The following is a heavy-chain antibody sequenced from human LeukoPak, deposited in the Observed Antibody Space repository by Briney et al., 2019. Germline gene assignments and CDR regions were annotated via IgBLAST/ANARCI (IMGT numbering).Heavy chain of an antibody. V-gene: IGHV3-21*01. CDR2: ISRGSIHI. J-gene: IGHJ4*02. D-gene: IGHD3-3*01. CDR1: GFNLSNYG. CDR3: ARVPDFWSGYYVDH. Sequence: GGSLRLSCVVSGFNLSNYGMNWFRHAPGKGLEWVSSISRGSIHIYYGDSVKGRFTISRDNAKNSLYLQMNSLRAEDTAVYYCARVPDFWSGYYVDHWGQGTLVTVSS.